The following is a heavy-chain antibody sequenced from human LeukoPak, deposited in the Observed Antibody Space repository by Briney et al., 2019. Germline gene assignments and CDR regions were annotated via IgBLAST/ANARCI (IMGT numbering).Heavy chain of an antibody. J-gene: IGHJ4*02. Sequence: GASVKVSCKASGYNFNSYYVHWVRQAPGQGLEWMGWINPNSGGTNYAQKFQGRVTMTRDTSISTAYMELSRLRSDDTAVYYCARDSGYKWLRFQPFDYWGQGTLVTVSS. CDR2: INPNSGGT. CDR3: ARDSGYKWLRFQPFDY. D-gene: IGHD5-12*01. CDR1: GYNFNSYY. V-gene: IGHV1-2*02.